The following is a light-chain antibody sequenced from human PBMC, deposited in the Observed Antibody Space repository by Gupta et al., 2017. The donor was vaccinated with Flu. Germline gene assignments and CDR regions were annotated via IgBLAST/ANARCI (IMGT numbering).Light chain of an antibody. Sequence: QSALTQPASVSGSPGQSIAISCTGTSSDVGGYNYVSWYQPHPGKAPKLTVFEVSNRPSGVSNRFSGSKSGNTASLTISGLQAEDEADYYCSSHTSSGAYVFGTGTKVTVL. J-gene: IGLJ1*01. V-gene: IGLV2-14*01. CDR2: EVS. CDR1: SSDVGGYNY. CDR3: SSHTSSGAYV.